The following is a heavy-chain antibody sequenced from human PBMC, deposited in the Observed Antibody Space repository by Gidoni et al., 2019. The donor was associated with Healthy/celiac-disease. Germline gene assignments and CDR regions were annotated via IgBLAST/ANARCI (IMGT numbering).Heavy chain of an antibody. V-gene: IGHV3-23*01. J-gene: IGHJ4*02. CDR2: ISGSGGST. CDR3: AKVGPGIAVAGTAGYFDY. D-gene: IGHD6-19*01. Sequence: EVQLLESGGGLVQPGGSLRLSCAASGFTFSSYAMSWVRQAPGKGLEWVSAISGSGGSTYYADSVKGRFTISRDNSKNTLYLQMNSLRAEDTAVYYCAKVGPGIAVAGTAGYFDYWGQGTLVTVSS. CDR1: GFTFSSYA.